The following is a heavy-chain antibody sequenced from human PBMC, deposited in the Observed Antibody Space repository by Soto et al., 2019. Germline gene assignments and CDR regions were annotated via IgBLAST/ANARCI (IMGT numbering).Heavy chain of an antibody. D-gene: IGHD3-16*02. Sequence: QVQLVQSGADVKKPGSSVMVSCKASGGTFSSYAISWVRQAPGQGLEWMGGIIPIFGTANYAQKFQGRVTITADESTSTACMELSSLRSEDTAVYYSARASGDYDYVWGSYRYTPFDYWGQGTLVTVSS. CDR3: ARASGDYDYVWGSYRYTPFDY. CDR2: IIPIFGTA. J-gene: IGHJ4*02. V-gene: IGHV1-69*12. CDR1: GGTFSSYA.